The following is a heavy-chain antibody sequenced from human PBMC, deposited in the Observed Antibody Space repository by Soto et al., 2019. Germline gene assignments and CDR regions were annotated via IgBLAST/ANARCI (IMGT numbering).Heavy chain of an antibody. CDR3: AKDFLPGFYGMDV. CDR1: GFTFSSYA. J-gene: IGHJ6*02. V-gene: IGHV3-23*01. CDR2: ISGSGGST. Sequence: LSLPCAASGFTFSSYAMSWVRQAPGKGLEWVSAISGSGGSTYYADSVKGRFTISRDNSKNTLYLQMNSLRAEDTAVYYCAKDFLPGFYGMDVWGQGTTVTVSS.